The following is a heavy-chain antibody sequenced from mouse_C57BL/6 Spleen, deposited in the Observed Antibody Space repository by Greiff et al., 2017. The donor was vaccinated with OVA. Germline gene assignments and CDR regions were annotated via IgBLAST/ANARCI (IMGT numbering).Heavy chain of an antibody. Sequence: VQLQQSGPELVKPGASVKIPCKASGYTFTDYNMDWVKQSHGKSLEWIGDINPNNGGTSYNQKFKGKATLTVDKSSSTADMELRSLTSEDTAVYYCARGDGNPWFAYWGQGTLVTVSA. V-gene: IGHV1-18*01. J-gene: IGHJ3*01. CDR3: ARGDGNPWFAY. D-gene: IGHD2-1*01. CDR2: INPNNGGT. CDR1: GYTFTDYN.